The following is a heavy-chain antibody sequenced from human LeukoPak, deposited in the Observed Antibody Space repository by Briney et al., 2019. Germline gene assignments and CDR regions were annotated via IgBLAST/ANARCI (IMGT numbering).Heavy chain of an antibody. CDR2: IYYSGST. J-gene: IGHJ4*02. CDR3: ARVIGTYYYGSGSYGFDY. V-gene: IGHV4-30-4*01. CDR1: GGSISSGDYY. Sequence: SETLSLTCTVSGGSISSGDYYWSWIRQPPGKGLEWIGYIYYSGSTYYNPSLKSRVTISVDTSENQFSLKLSSVTAADTAVYYCARVIGTYYYGSGSYGFDYWGQGTLVTVSS. D-gene: IGHD3-10*01.